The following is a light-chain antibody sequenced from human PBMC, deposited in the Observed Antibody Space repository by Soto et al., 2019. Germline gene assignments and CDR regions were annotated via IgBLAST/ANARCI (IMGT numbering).Light chain of an antibody. CDR3: CSYGGTYTLYV. Sequence: QSALTQPPSVSGSPGQSVTISCTGSSSDVGDYNYVSWYQQHPGEAPKLMIYDVTKRPSGVPDRFSGSKSDNTASLTISGLQAEDEADYYCCSYGGTYTLYVFGTGTKLTVL. J-gene: IGLJ1*01. CDR2: DVT. CDR1: SSDVGDYNY. V-gene: IGLV2-11*01.